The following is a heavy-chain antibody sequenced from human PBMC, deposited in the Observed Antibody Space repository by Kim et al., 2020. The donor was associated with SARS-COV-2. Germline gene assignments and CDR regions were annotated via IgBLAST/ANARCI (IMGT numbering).Heavy chain of an antibody. Sequence: YSPSLKSRVTISVDTSKNQFSLKLSSVTAADTALYDCARRFSKYRLFDYWGQGTLVTVSS. J-gene: IGHJ4*02. CDR3: ARRFSKYRLFDY. D-gene: IGHD3-3*01. V-gene: IGHV4-39*01.